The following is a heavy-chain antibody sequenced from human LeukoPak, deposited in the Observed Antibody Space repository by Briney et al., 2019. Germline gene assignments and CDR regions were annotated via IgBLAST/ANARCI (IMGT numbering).Heavy chain of an antibody. Sequence: GGSLRLSCAASGFTFSSYNVNWVRQAPGKGLEWVSSITSSSSYIYYADSVKGRFTISRDNAKNSLYLQMDSLRVEDTAEYYCARDPYSGNYGAYYYYYMDVWGKGTTVTVSS. D-gene: IGHD1-26*01. V-gene: IGHV3-21*06. CDR2: ITSSSSYI. CDR3: ARDPYSGNYGAYYYYYMDV. J-gene: IGHJ6*03. CDR1: GFTFSSYN.